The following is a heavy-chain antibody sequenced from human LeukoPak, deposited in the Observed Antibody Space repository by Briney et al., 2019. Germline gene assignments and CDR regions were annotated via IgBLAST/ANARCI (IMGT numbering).Heavy chain of an antibody. CDR3: ASGSTVTRGGYFDY. D-gene: IGHD4-17*01. V-gene: IGHV4-30-2*01. CDR1: GGSISSGGYS. J-gene: IGHJ4*02. Sequence: PSETLPLTCAVSGGSISSGGYSWSWIRQPPGKGLEWIGYIFHSGSTYYNPSLKSRVTISVDRSKNQFSLKLSSVTAADTAVYYCASGSTVTRGGYFDYWGQGTLVTVSS. CDR2: IFHSGST.